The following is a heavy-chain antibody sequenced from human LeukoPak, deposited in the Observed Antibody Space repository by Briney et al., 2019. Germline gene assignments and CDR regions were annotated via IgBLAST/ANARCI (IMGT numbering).Heavy chain of an antibody. CDR2: ISAYNGNA. J-gene: IGHJ6*02. V-gene: IGHV1-18*01. CDR3: ARVGGLRLGELSFKGFYYYYGMDV. D-gene: IGHD3-16*02. Sequence: ASVKVSCKASGYTFTSYGISWVRQAPGQGLEWMGWISAYNGNANYAQKLQGRVTMTTDTSTSTAYMELRSLRSDDTAVYYCARVGGLRLGELSFKGFYYYYGMDVWGQGTTVTVSS. CDR1: GYTFTSYG.